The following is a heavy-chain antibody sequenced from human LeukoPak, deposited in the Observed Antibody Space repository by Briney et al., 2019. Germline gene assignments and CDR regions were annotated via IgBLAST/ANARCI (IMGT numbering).Heavy chain of an antibody. CDR1: GFTFSSYA. CDR3: AKTTAGCSSGRYPGWPIDY. Sequence: AGGSLRLSCAASGFTFSSYAMSWVRQAPGRGLEWVSAISGSGGSTYYADSVKGRFTISRDNSKNTLYLQMDSLRAEDTAVYYCAKTTAGCSSGRYPGWPIDYWGQGTLVTVSS. D-gene: IGHD6-19*01. CDR2: ISGSGGST. V-gene: IGHV3-23*01. J-gene: IGHJ4*02.